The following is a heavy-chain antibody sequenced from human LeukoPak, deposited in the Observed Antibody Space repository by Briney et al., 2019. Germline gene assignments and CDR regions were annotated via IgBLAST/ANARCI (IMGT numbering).Heavy chain of an antibody. V-gene: IGHV3-23*01. Sequence: PGGSLRISCAASGFIFSTCGMAWVRQSPGKGLEWVSTVSGSGDNTHYADSVKDRFTISRDNSKNTLYLQMNSLRAEDTALYYCARDAGSGWPHDYWGQGTLVTVSS. J-gene: IGHJ4*02. CDR2: VSGSGDNT. CDR1: GFIFSTCG. D-gene: IGHD6-19*01. CDR3: ARDAGSGWPHDY.